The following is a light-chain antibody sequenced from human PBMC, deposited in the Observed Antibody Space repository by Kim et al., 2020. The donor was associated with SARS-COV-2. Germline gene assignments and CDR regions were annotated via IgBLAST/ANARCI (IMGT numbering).Light chain of an antibody. CDR2: GAS. CDR3: HQYCSLT. V-gene: IGKV3-20*01. CDR1: QSVNSDY. J-gene: IGKJ1*01. Sequence: ESVLTQSPGTLSLSPGERATLSCRASQSVNSDYLAWYQQKPGQAPRLLIFGASRRATGIPDRFSGSRSGTDFTLTITRLEPEDFAVYYCHQYCSLTFGQGTKVDIK.